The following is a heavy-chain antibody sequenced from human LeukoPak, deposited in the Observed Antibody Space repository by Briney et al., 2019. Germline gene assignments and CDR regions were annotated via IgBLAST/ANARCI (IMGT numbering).Heavy chain of an antibody. CDR3: TTLHYDFWSGYYIYFDY. Sequence: GGSLRLSCAASGFTISVASMSWVRQAPGKGLEWVGRIKSKTDGGTTDYAEPVKGRFTISRDESNNTLYLQINSLKTEDTGLYYCTTLHYDFWSGYYIYFDYWGQGTLVTVSS. CDR2: IKSKTDGGTT. D-gene: IGHD3-3*01. J-gene: IGHJ4*02. CDR1: GFTISVAS. V-gene: IGHV3-15*01.